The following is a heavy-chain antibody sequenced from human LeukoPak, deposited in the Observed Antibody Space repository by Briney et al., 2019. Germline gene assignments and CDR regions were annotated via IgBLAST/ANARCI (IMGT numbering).Heavy chain of an antibody. J-gene: IGHJ4*02. CDR3: VKDNEAGGSPFDR. CDR1: GFTFSGFA. Sequence: PGRSLRLSCAASGFTFSGFAMHWVRQAPGKGLEWVTVISYDGTNKYYADSVKGRFTISRDNSKNTLYLQMSSLRAVDTAVYYCVKDNEAGGSPFDRWGQGTLVTVSS. V-gene: IGHV3-30*14. CDR2: ISYDGTNK. D-gene: IGHD1-1*01.